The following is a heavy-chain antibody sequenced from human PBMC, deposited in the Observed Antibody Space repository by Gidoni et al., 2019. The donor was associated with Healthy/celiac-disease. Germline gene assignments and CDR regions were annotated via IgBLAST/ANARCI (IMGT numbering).Heavy chain of an antibody. CDR3: ARASSQSSGWYRPFDY. CDR2: ISGSNIYT. V-gene: IGHV3-11*06. Sequence: QVQLVVSGGGLVKPGRSLRLSCSASGFPFSVYYMSWIRQAPGKGLEWVSYISGSNIYTNYADSVKGRFTISRDNAKNSLYLEMNSLRAEDTALYYCARASSQSSGWYRPFDYWGQGTLVTVSS. J-gene: IGHJ4*02. CDR1: GFPFSVYY. D-gene: IGHD6-19*01.